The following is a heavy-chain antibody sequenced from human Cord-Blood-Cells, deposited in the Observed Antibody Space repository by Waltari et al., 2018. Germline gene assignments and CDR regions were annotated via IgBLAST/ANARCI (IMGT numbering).Heavy chain of an antibody. J-gene: IGHJ3*02. D-gene: IGHD6-6*01. V-gene: IGHV4-61*09. CDR3: ARGGSSDAFDI. CDR2: IYTSGGT. CDR1: GGSISSGSYY. Sequence: QVQLQESGPGLVKPSQTLSLTCTVSGGSISSGSYYWSWIRQPAGKGLEWTGYIYTSGGTNCNPARKIRVTISVDTSKNQCALKLSSVTAADTAVYYCARGGSSDAFDIWGQGTMVTVAS.